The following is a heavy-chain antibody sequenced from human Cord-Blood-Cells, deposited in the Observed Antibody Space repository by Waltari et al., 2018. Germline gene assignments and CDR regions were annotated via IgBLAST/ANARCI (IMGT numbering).Heavy chain of an antibody. CDR1: GGTFSRYA. D-gene: IGHD3-22*01. CDR2: IIPILGIA. CDR3: ARDYYDSSGYYWFDP. Sequence: QVQLVQSGAAVKKPGSSVKVSCKASGGTFSRYALSWVRQAPGQGLEWMGGIIPILGIANYAQKFQGRVTITADESTSTAYMELSSLRSEDTAVYYCARDYYDSSGYYWFDPWGQGTLVTVSS. V-gene: IGHV1-69*04. J-gene: IGHJ5*02.